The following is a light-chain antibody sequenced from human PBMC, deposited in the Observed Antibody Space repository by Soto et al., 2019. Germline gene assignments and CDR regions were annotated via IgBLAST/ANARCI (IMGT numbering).Light chain of an antibody. CDR1: SSDVGGYNY. V-gene: IGLV2-14*03. J-gene: IGLJ2*01. CDR2: DVS. CDR3: TSYTSSNKLV. Sequence: QSALTQPASVSGSLGQSITISCTGTSSDVGGYNYVSWYQQHPGKAPKLIIYDVSNRPSGVSSRFSGSKSGNTASLTISGLQAEDEADYYCTSYTSSNKLVFGGGTKVTVL.